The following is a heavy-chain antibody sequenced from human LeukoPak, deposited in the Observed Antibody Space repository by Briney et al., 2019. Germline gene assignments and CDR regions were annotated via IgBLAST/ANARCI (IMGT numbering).Heavy chain of an antibody. J-gene: IGHJ4*02. V-gene: IGHV3-30*02. CDR3: AKDQAQLVRGLDY. Sequence: PGGSLRLSCAAAGFTFSSYGMHWVRQAPGKGLEWVAFIRYDVSNKYYADSGKGRFTISRDNSKNTLYLQMNSLSADDTAVYYCAKDQAQLVRGLDYWGQGTLVTVSS. D-gene: IGHD6-13*01. CDR1: GFTFSSYG. CDR2: IRYDVSNK.